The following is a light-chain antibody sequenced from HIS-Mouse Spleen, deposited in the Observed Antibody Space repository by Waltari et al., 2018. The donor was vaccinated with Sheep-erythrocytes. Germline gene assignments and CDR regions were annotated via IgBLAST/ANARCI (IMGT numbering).Light chain of an antibody. J-gene: IGLJ3*02. CDR2: DVS. V-gene: IGLV2-11*01. CDR3: CSYAGSSTPWV. Sequence: QSALTQPRSVSGSPGQSVTISCPGTRSDVGGYNYVSWYQQHPGKAPKLMIYDVSKRPSGVPDRFSGSKSGNTASLTISGLQAEDEADYYCCSYAGSSTPWVFGGGTKLTVL. CDR1: RSDVGGYNY.